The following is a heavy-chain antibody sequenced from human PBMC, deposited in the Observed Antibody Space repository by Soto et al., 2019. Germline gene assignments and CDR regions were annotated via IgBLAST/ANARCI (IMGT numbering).Heavy chain of an antibody. CDR1: GFTVSSNY. CDR2: IYSGGST. CDR3: ASSRGTMVRGVILNEDYYGMDV. V-gene: IGHV3-53*01. J-gene: IGHJ6*02. Sequence: SLRLSCAASGFTVSSNYMSWVRQAPGKGLEWVSVIYSGGSTYYADSVKGRSTISRDNSKNTLYLQMNSLRAEDTAVYYCASSRGTMVRGVILNEDYYGMDVWGQGTTVTVSS. D-gene: IGHD3-10*01.